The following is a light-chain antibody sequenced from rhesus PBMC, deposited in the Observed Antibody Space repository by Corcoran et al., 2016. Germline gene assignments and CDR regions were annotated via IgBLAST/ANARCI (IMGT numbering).Light chain of an antibody. CDR1: QGITND. V-gene: IGKV1-25*01. J-gene: IGKJ2*01. Sequence: DIQMTQSPSSLSASVGDRVTITCRASQGITNDLAWYQQKPGKNPKHLIYEATRLQSGISPRFNGSGSGTDFTLTISSLQPEDFATYYCQHYYSIPYSFGQGTKVEIK. CDR2: EAT. CDR3: QHYYSIPYS.